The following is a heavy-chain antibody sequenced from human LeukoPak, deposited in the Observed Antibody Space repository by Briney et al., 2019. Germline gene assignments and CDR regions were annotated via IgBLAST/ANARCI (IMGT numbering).Heavy chain of an antibody. CDR3: ARGSGSYGLWDY. D-gene: IGHD1-26*01. CDR2: IYGDT. J-gene: IGHJ4*02. V-gene: IGHV3-74*01. Sequence: GESLRLSCEASGFTVSSHWMHWVRQAPGKGLVWVSRIYGDTYYADSVKGRFTISRDNAKNTLYLQMDSLRPEDTAVYYCARGSGSYGLWDYWGQGTLVTVSS. CDR1: GFTVSSHW.